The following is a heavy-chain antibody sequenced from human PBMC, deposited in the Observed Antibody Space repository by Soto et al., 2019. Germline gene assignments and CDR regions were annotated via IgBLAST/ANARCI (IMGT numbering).Heavy chain of an antibody. J-gene: IGHJ6*02. D-gene: IGHD6-6*01. CDR1: WDSVSINSAA. Sequence: QPLSLTCAICWDSVSINSAAWNLIRHSPSRGLEWLGGTYYRSKWYNHYAVSVKSRITVNPDTSKNQFSLQLNSVTPADTAVDYCASPQCRVASIPQRPWYYYDGMEVWGQGTTVTVS. CDR2: TYYRSKWYN. CDR3: ASPQCRVASIPQRPWYYYDGMEV. V-gene: IGHV6-1*01.